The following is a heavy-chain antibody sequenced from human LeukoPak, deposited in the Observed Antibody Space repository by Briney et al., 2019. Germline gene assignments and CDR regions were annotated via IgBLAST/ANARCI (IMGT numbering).Heavy chain of an antibody. CDR1: GYTFTTYG. J-gene: IGHJ4*02. CDR2: ISSYNGNT. CDR3: ARVLDSSSDY. D-gene: IGHD6-6*01. V-gene: IGHV1-18*01. Sequence: ASVKVSCKASGYTFTTYGISWVRQAPGQGLEWMGWISSYNGNTNYAQKLQGRVTMTTDTSTSTAYLELRSLRSEGTAVYYCARVLDSSSDYWGQGTLVTVSS.